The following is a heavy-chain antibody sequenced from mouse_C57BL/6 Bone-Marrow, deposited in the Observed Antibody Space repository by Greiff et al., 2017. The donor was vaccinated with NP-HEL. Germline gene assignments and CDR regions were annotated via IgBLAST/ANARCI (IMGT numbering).Heavy chain of an antibody. Sequence: QVQLKESGPELVKPGASVKISCKASGYSFTSYYIHWVKQRPGQGLEWIGWIYPGSGNTKYNEKFKGKATLTADTSSSTAYMQLSSLTSEDSAVYYCARSGYYGSSLYYYAMDYWGQGTSVTVSS. D-gene: IGHD1-1*01. CDR3: ARSGYYGSSLYYYAMDY. CDR2: IYPGSGNT. J-gene: IGHJ4*01. CDR1: GYSFTSYY. V-gene: IGHV1-66*01.